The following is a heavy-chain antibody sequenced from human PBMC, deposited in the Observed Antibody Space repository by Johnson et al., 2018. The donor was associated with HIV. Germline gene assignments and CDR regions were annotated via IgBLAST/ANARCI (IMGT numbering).Heavy chain of an antibody. Sequence: QLVESGGGVVQPGGSLRLSCAASGFTFSSYWMSWVRQAPGKGLEWVSGISWNSGSIGYADSVKGRFTISRDNAKNSLYLQMNSLRAEDTALYYCAKGRSGTTASIDAFDIWGQGTMVTVSS. CDR3: AKGRSGTTASIDAFDI. D-gene: IGHD1-7*01. CDR2: ISWNSGSI. J-gene: IGHJ3*02. CDR1: GFTFSSYW. V-gene: IGHV3-9*01.